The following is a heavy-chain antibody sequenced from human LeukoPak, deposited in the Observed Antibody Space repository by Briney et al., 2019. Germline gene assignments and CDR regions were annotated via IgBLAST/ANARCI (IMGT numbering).Heavy chain of an antibody. Sequence: PGGSLRLSCAASGFTFSSYGMHWVRQAPGKGLEWVAFIRYDGSNKYYADSVKGRFTISRDNSKNTLYLQMNSLRAEDTAVYYCASTPRIAVAGPGDPGYFDYWGQGTLVTVSS. V-gene: IGHV3-30*02. J-gene: IGHJ4*02. D-gene: IGHD6-19*01. CDR3: ASTPRIAVAGPGDPGYFDY. CDR1: GFTFSSYG. CDR2: IRYDGSNK.